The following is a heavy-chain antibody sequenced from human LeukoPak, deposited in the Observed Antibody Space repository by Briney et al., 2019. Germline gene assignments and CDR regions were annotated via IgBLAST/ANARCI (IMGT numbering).Heavy chain of an antibody. D-gene: IGHD3-22*01. V-gene: IGHV1-18*01. CDR3: ARDTNPPSRYYYDSSGYPSDAFDI. Sequence: ASVTVSCKASGYTFTSYGISWVRQAPGQGLEWMGWISAYNGNTNYAQKLQGRVTMTTDTSTSAAYMELRSLRSDDTAVYYCARDTNPPSRYYYDSSGYPSDAFDIWGQGTMVTVSS. CDR1: GYTFTSYG. CDR2: ISAYNGNT. J-gene: IGHJ3*02.